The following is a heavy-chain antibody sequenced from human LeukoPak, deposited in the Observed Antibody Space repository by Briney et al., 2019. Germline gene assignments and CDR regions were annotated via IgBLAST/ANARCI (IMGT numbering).Heavy chain of an antibody. J-gene: IGHJ4*02. CDR1: GFTFSSYA. V-gene: IGHV3-23*01. CDR3: AKGLADYYNSGSYSPYDY. CDR2: ISGSGDNT. Sequence: GGSLRLSCAASGFTFSSYAMSWVRQAPGKGLEWVSGISGSGDNTYYADSVKGRFTVSRDDSNDTLYLQMNSLRTEDTAVYYCAKGLADYYNSGSYSPYDYWGQGSLVTVSS. D-gene: IGHD3-10*01.